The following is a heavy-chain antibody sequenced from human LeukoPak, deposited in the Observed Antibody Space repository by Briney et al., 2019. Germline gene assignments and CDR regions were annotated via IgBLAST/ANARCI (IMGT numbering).Heavy chain of an antibody. CDR2: INHNGNVN. CDR3: ARGGGLDV. Sequence: GGSLRLSCAASRFTFSSYWMNWDRQAPGKGLEWVASINHNGNVNYYVDSVKGRFTISRDNAKNSLYLQMSNLRAEDTAVYFCARGGGLDVWGQGATVTVSS. CDR1: RFTFSSYW. V-gene: IGHV3-7*03. D-gene: IGHD3-16*01. J-gene: IGHJ6*02.